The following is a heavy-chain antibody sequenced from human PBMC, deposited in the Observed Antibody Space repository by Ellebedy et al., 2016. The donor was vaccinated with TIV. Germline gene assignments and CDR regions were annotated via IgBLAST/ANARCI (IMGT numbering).Heavy chain of an antibody. CDR3: VKGDQSSAYDF. V-gene: IGHV3-23*01. Sequence: GGSLRLXXEASGFFFSSYAMAWVRQTPGKGLEWVSTITDTAVNTFYADSVKGRFTVSRDNSRDTLYLQMNGLKVGDTAIYYCVKGDQSSAYDFWGQGTLVSVSS. D-gene: IGHD5-12*01. CDR1: GFFFSSYA. CDR2: ITDTAVNT. J-gene: IGHJ4*02.